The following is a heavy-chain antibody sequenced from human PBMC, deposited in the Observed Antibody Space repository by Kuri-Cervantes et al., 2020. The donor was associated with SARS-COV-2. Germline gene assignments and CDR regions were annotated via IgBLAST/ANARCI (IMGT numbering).Heavy chain of an antibody. J-gene: IGHJ2*01. CDR3: ARAPGGAAAGYWYFDL. CDR2: ISYDGSNK. V-gene: IGHV3-30*03. CDR1: GFTFSSYA. Sequence: GESLKISCAASGFTFSSYAMHWVRQAPGKGLEWVTLISYDGSNKYYADSVKGRFTISRDNSKNTLYLQMNSLRAEDTAVYYCARAPGGAAAGYWYFDLWGRGTLVTVSS. D-gene: IGHD6-13*01.